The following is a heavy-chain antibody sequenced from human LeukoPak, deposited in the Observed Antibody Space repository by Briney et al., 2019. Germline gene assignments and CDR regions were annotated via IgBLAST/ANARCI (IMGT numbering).Heavy chain of an antibody. Sequence: GGSLRLSCAASVFDLNTYEMNWVGQAPGKGLEWIADITISGHTKNYADSVKGRFTISRDNARTSLYLQMNSLRVEDTGLYYCARGDPHADLWGQGTLVTVSS. CDR1: VFDLNTYE. J-gene: IGHJ5*02. V-gene: IGHV3-48*03. CDR3: ARGDPHADL. CDR2: ITISGHTK.